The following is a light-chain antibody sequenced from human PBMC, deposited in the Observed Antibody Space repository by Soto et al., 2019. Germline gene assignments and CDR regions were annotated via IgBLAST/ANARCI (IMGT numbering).Light chain of an antibody. Sequence: EIVLTQSPGTLSLSPGERATLSCRASQSVSSSYLAWYQQKPGQAPRLLVFGAPSRATGSPDRFSGSGSGTDFTRTSSRREPEDVAVYYCQQEGSSPYTWGQGTKREIK. CDR1: QSVSSSY. V-gene: IGKV3-20*01. J-gene: IGKJ2*01. CDR2: GAP. CDR3: QQEGSSPYT.